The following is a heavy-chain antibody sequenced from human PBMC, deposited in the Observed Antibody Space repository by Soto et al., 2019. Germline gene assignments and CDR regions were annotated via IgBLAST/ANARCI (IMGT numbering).Heavy chain of an antibody. D-gene: IGHD6-19*01. CDR1: GGTFSSYT. V-gene: IGHV1-18*01. CDR3: ASGMGDSSGFPFDY. CDR2: ISAYNGNT. J-gene: IGHJ4*02. Sequence: ASVKVSCKASGGTFSSYTISWVRQAPGQGLEWMGWISAYNGNTNYAQKLQGRVTMTTDTSTSTAYMELRSLRSDDTAVYYCASGMGDSSGFPFDYWGQGTLVTVSS.